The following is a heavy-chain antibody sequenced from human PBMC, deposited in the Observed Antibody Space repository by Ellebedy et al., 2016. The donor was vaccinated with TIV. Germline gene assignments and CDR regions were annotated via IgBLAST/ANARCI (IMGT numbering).Heavy chain of an antibody. Sequence: AASVKVSCKASGYTFTNYAIHWVRQAPGQRLEWMGWINAGNSDTKYSQKFQDRVTITRDTSTSTAYMELRSLTSDDTAVYYCARAFPTLHSYGLDYWGQGTLVTVSS. D-gene: IGHD5-18*01. CDR2: INAGNSDT. J-gene: IGHJ4*02. V-gene: IGHV1-3*01. CDR3: ARAFPTLHSYGLDY. CDR1: GYTFTNYA.